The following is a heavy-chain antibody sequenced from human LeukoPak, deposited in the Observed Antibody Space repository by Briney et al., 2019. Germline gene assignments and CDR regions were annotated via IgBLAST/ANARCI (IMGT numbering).Heavy chain of an antibody. CDR1: GFTFSSHA. CDR3: AKVSWFGELRENDW. D-gene: IGHD3-10*01. CDR2: ISGTGDSA. V-gene: IGHV3-23*01. Sequence: TGGSLRLSCAASGFTFSSHALSWVRQAPGKGLEWVSAISGTGDSAFYADSVKGRFTVSRDNSKNTLYLQIKTVRAEDTAVCYCAKVSWFGELRENDWWGQRILVTVSS. J-gene: IGHJ4*02.